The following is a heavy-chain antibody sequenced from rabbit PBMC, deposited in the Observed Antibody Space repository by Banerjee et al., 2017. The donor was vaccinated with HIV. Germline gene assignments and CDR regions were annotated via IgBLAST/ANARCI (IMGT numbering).Heavy chain of an antibody. Sequence: QEQLEESGGGLVQPEGSLTLTCTASGFSFSNGYVMCWVRQAPGKGLEWIGYIDPGFGSTVYATWAEGRFTISRTSSTTVALQMTSLTAADTATYFCARGYWTDGLHLWGQGTLVTVS. J-gene: IGHJ3*01. CDR1: GFSFSNGYV. CDR2: IDPGFGST. CDR3: ARGYWTDGLHL. V-gene: IGHV1S45*01. D-gene: IGHD1-1*01.